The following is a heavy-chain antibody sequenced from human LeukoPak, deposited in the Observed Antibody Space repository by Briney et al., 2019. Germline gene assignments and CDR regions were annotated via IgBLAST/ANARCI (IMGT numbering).Heavy chain of an antibody. J-gene: IGHJ5*02. D-gene: IGHD3-9*01. Sequence: PGGSLRLSCAASGFTVSSNYMSWVRQAPGKGLEWVSVIYSGGSTYYADSVKGRFTISRDNSKNTLYLQMNSLRAEDTAVYYCARELRFFENWFDPWGQGTLVTVSS. V-gene: IGHV3-66*01. CDR2: IYSGGST. CDR1: GFTVSSNY. CDR3: ARELRFFENWFDP.